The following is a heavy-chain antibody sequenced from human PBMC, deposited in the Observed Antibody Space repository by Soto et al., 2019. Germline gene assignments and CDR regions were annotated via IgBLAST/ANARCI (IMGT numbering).Heavy chain of an antibody. D-gene: IGHD2-2*02. J-gene: IGHJ3*02. Sequence: TLSDTCSIYGGGVSDNSAAWNWIRQSPSRGLEWLGRTYYRSKWYNDYAVSVKSQITINPDTSKNQFSLQLNSVTPEDTAVYYCTRGYCSSTSCYTSAFDIWGQGTL. CDR1: GGGVSDNSAA. V-gene: IGHV6-1*01. CDR3: TRGYCSSTSCYTSAFDI. CDR2: TYYRSKWYN.